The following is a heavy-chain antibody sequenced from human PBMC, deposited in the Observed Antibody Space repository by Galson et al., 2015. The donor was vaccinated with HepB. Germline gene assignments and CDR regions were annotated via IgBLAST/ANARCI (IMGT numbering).Heavy chain of an antibody. Sequence: QSGAEVKKPGESLRISCNGSGYSFTSYWIIWVRQMPGKGLEWMGRIDLSDSYTNYSPSFQGHVTISADKSISTAYLQWSSLKASDTAMYYCARLNYYDSSYYYYGMDVWGQGTTVTVSS. CDR1: GYSFTSYW. CDR2: IDLSDSYT. D-gene: IGHD3-22*01. J-gene: IGHJ6*02. CDR3: ARLNYYDSSYYYYGMDV. V-gene: IGHV5-10-1*01.